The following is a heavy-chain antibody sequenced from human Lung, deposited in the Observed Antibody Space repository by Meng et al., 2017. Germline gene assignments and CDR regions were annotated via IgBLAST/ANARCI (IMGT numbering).Heavy chain of an antibody. V-gene: IGHV1-3*04. Sequence: QVQLVQSGAEVKKPGASVKVSCRTYGYPFTQDAVHWVRQAPGQRLEWMGWMYTNNGNTKSSQKFQGRVTMTRVTSASTAYMELSSLRSEDTAVYYCARGDYGGWPDPWGQGTLVTVSS. CDR2: MYTNNGNT. CDR3: ARGDYGGWPDP. CDR1: GYPFTQDA. D-gene: IGHD4-17*01. J-gene: IGHJ5*02.